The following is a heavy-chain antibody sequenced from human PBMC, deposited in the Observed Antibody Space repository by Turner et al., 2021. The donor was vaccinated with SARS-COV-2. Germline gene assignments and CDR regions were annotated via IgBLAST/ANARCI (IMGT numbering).Heavy chain of an antibody. CDR2: ISYSGTT. J-gene: IGHJ6*02. V-gene: IGHV4-39*01. CDR1: GESISSSNYY. D-gene: IGHD6-19*01. Sequence: QLQLQESGPGLVRPSETLSLTCTVSGESISSSNYYWGWIRQPPGKGLEWIASISYSGTTYYNPSLRSRVTISVDTSRNQFSLKLSSVTAADTGIYYCAIHRPNSSGWYYYGMDVWGQGTTVTVSS. CDR3: AIHRPNSSGWYYYGMDV.